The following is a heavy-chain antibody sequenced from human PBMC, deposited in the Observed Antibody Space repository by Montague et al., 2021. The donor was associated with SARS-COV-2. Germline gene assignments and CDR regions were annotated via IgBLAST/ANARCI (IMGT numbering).Heavy chain of an antibody. CDR1: GFSYTIHY. CDR3: VREVWWSFDL. D-gene: IGHD2-8*02. V-gene: IGHV3-7*03. Sequence: SRRLSRAASGFSYTIHYMSWVRQAPGKGLQWIAKIIREGTETYYADSVRGRFIVSRDNAKKSMTLEMHSLTVDDTAVYYCVREVWWSFDLWGQGAPVTVSS. CDR2: IIREGTET. J-gene: IGHJ4*02.